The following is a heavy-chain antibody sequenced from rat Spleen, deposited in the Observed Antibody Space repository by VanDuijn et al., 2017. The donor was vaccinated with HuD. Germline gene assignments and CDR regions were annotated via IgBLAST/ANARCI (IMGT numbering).Heavy chain of an antibody. CDR1: GFTFSDYY. D-gene: IGHD4-2*01. V-gene: IGHV5-29*01. CDR3: TRENWKPDY. J-gene: IGHJ2*01. CDR2: IAFDGIGT. Sequence: EVQLVESGGGLVQPGSPLKLSCAASGFTFSDYYMAWVRQAPTKGLEWVATIAFDGIGTYYRDSVKGRFTISRDNAKSTLYLQMDSLRSEDTATYYCTRENWKPDYWGQGVMVTVSS.